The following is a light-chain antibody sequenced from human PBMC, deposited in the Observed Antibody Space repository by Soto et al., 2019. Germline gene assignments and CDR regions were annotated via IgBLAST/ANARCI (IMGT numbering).Light chain of an antibody. CDR1: SSSIGSNT. CDR3: AAWDDSLTAWL. J-gene: IGLJ3*02. Sequence: QSVLTQPPSASGTPGQRITISCSGSSSSIGSNTVSWYQQLPGTAPKLLIYGSDQRPSGVPDRFSGSKSGTSASLAISGLQSEDEADYYCAAWDDSLTAWLFGGGTKLTVL. V-gene: IGLV1-44*01. CDR2: GSD.